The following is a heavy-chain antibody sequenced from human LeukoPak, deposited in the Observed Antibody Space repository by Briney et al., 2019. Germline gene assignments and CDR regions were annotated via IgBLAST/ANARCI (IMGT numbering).Heavy chain of an antibody. D-gene: IGHD3-10*01. Sequence: GGSLRLSCAASGFTFRAYAMHWVRQAPGKGLEWLAVISNDGTIQYYADSVKGRFTISRDNSRNIMNLQTDSLRPEDTALYYCARAMVRGVIPYWGQGTLVTVSS. CDR3: ARAMVRGVIPY. V-gene: IGHV3-30*04. CDR1: GFTFRAYA. J-gene: IGHJ4*02. CDR2: ISNDGTIQ.